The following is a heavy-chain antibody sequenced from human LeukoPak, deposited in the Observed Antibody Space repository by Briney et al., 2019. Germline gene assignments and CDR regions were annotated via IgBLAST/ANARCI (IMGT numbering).Heavy chain of an antibody. D-gene: IGHD1-1*01. CDR2: IIPILGIA. V-gene: IGHV1-69*02. Sequence: SVKVSXKASGGTFSSYTISWVRQAPGQGLDWMGRIIPILGIANYAQKFQGRVTITADKSTSTAYMELSSLRSEDTAVYYCASTTSNGYFDYWGQGTLVTVSS. J-gene: IGHJ4*02. CDR3: ASTTSNGYFDY. CDR1: GGTFSSYT.